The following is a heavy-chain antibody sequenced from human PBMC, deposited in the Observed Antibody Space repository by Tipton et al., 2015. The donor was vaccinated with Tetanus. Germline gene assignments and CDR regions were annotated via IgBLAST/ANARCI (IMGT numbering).Heavy chain of an antibody. D-gene: IGHD6-13*01. CDR1: GFTFSNYG. Sequence: SLRLSCAASGFTFSNYGMSWVRQAPGKGLEWVLYIGPSSTTIYYADFVKGRFTISRDNAQNSLYLQINSLGDEDTAVYYCARAAYSSTPDHWGQGTLVTVSS. J-gene: IGHJ4*02. V-gene: IGHV3-48*02. CDR2: IGPSSTTI. CDR3: ARAAYSSTPDH.